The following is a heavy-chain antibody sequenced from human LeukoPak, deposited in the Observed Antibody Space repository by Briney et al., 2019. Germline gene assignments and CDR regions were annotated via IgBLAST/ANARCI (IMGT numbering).Heavy chain of an antibody. CDR1: HYSISSNYY. J-gene: IGHJ4*02. V-gene: IGHV4-38-2*02. CDR3: ARSSGYMSY. Sequence: SETLSLTCTVSHYSISSNYYWGWIRPPPGKGLEWIGSIYHSGSTYYNPSLKSRVTISVDTSKNQFSLKLTSVTAADTAVYYCARSSGYMSYWGQGTLVTASS. CDR2: IYHSGST. D-gene: IGHD3-22*01.